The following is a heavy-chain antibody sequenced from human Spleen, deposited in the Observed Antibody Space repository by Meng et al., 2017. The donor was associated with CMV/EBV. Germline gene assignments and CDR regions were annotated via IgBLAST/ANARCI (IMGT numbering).Heavy chain of an antibody. D-gene: IGHD3-22*01. CDR3: ARGYYDSSGYGYWYLDL. CDR2: IYYSGST. J-gene: IGHJ2*01. CDR1: GASISSYY. V-gene: IGHV4-59*01. Sequence: QVQLKLSGPGLLKPSETLSLTCTVSGASISSYYWSWIRQPPGKGLEWIGYIYYSGSTNYNPSLKSRVTISVDTSKNQFSLKLSSVTAADTAVYYCARGYYDSSGYGYWYLDLWGRGTLVTVSS.